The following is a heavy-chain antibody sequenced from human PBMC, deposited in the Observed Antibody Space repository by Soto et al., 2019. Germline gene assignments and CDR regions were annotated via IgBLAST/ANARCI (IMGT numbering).Heavy chain of an antibody. V-gene: IGHV1-69*12. J-gene: IGHJ3*02. CDR2: IIPVFDKT. CDR3: ARAHLFYDSSGYYYIDAFDI. Sequence: QVQLVQSGAEVKKPGSSVKVSCKASGGTFSSGAVIWVRQAPGQGLGWLGGIIPVFDKTNYAQQFRGGVTITADESTSTVYMELSSLISEDTAVYYCARAHLFYDSSGYYYIDAFDIWGQGTMVTVSS. D-gene: IGHD3-22*01. CDR1: GGTFSSGA.